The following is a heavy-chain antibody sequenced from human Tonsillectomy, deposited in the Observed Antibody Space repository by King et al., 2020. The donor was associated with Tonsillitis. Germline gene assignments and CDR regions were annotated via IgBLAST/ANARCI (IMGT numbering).Heavy chain of an antibody. V-gene: IGHV1-2*02. CDR1: GHTFTGYY. D-gene: IGHD1/OR15-1a*01. Sequence: QLVQSGAEVKKPGASVKVSCKASGHTFTGYYIHWVRQAPGQGLEWMGWINPNSGGTNYAQKFQGRVTITRDTSINTAYMELSSLRSDDTAVFYCATLEHFDYWGQGTLVTVSS. CDR3: ATLEHFDY. CDR2: INPNSGGT. J-gene: IGHJ4*02.